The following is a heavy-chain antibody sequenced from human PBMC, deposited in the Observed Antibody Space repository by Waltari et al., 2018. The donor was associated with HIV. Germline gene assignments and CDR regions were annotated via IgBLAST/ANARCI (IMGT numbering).Heavy chain of an antibody. CDR1: GDSVRSSLW. Sequence: VQLQESGPGLVKPSGPLSLTCAVPGDSVRSSLWWNWVRQPPGKGLEWSGKIYHSGTTHYNPSLKRRVTISGDKSNNNFSLNLTSVTAADTAIYYCAREEITGLDSWGQGTLVTVSS. CDR3: AREEITGLDS. V-gene: IGHV4-4*02. D-gene: IGHD3-16*01. J-gene: IGHJ4*02. CDR2: IYHSGTT.